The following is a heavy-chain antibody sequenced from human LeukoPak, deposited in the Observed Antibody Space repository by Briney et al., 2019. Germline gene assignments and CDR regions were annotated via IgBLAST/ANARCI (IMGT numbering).Heavy chain of an antibody. J-gene: IGHJ6*02. CDR2: ISGDGGST. V-gene: IGHV3-43*02. CDR1: GFTFDDYA. Sequence: PGGSLRLSCAASGFTFDDYAMHWVRHAPGKGLGWVSLISGDGGSTYYADSVKGRFTISRDNSKNSLYLQMNSLRTEDTALYYCAKTWVRYFGFGMDVWGQGTTVTVSS. CDR3: AKTWVRYFGFGMDV. D-gene: IGHD3-9*01.